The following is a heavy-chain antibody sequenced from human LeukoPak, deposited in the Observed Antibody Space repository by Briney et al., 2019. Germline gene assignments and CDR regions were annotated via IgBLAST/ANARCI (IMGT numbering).Heavy chain of an antibody. Sequence: SETLSLTCTVSGGSISRGSYHWSWIRQPAGKGLESIGRFYTSGTPNYNPSLKSRVTILVDTSRNQFSLKLSSVTAADTAVYYCARMTVTRGYYYYYMDVWGKGTTVTVSS. V-gene: IGHV4-61*02. CDR3: ARMTVTRGYYYYYMDV. D-gene: IGHD4-11*01. CDR1: GGSISRGSYH. J-gene: IGHJ6*03. CDR2: FYTSGTP.